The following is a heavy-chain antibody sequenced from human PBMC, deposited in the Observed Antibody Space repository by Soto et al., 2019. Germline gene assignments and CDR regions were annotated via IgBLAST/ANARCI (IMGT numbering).Heavy chain of an antibody. CDR3: GGDNDGPQLGGNYYYILDV. J-gene: IGHJ6*02. D-gene: IGHD1-1*01. Sequence: QVQLEQSGAEVKKPGSSVKLSCKASGGTFRNSAISWVRQAPGQGLEWMGGIMPIFRTPDYAQKFQGRVTITADESSNTAYMELSGLRSDDTAVYYYGGDNDGPQLGGNYYYILDVWGHGTTVTVSS. CDR1: GGTFRNSA. V-gene: IGHV1-69*12. CDR2: IMPIFRTP.